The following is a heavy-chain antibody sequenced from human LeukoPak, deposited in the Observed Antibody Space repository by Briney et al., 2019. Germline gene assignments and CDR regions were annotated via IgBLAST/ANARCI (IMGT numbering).Heavy chain of an antibody. CDR2: IYPGDSDT. V-gene: IGHV5-51*01. J-gene: IGHJ3*02. CDR3: ARYCSGGSCYSRDAFDI. CDR1: GYSFTSYW. D-gene: IGHD2-15*01. Sequence: GESLKISYKGSGYSFTSYWIAWVRQMPGKGLEWMGIIYPGDSDTRYSPSFQGQVTISADKSISTAYLRWSSLKASDTAMYYCARYCSGGSCYSRDAFDIWGQGTMVTVSS.